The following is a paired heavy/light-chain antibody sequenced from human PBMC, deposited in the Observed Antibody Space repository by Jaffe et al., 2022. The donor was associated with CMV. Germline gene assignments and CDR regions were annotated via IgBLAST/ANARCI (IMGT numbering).Heavy chain of an antibody. CDR2: TYYRSNWYH. D-gene: IGHD2-2*01. CDR1: GDSVSGNSAT. CDR3: ARVSYTSTGHVNGMDV. V-gene: IGHV6-1*01. J-gene: IGHJ6*02. Sequence: QVQLQQSGPGLVKPSQTLSLTCAISGDSVSGNSATWHWIRQSPSRGLEWLGRTYYRSNWYHDYAVSVKSRIAINPDTSKNQFSLELNSVTREDTAVYYCARVSYTSTGHVNGMDVWGQGTTVTVSS.
Light chain of an antibody. J-gene: IGLJ2*01. V-gene: IGLV3-21*04. CDR1: NIGSKS. CDR2: YDS. Sequence: SYVLTQPPSVSVAPGQTARITCGGNNIGSKSVHWYQQRPGQAPVLVIYYDSERPSGIPERFSGSNSGNTATLIISRVEAGDEADYYCQVWDSSSDHVVFGGGTKLTVL. CDR3: QVWDSSSDHVV.